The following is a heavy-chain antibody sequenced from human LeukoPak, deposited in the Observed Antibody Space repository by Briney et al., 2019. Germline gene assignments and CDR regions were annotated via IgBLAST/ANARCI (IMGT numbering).Heavy chain of an antibody. J-gene: IGHJ4*02. D-gene: IGHD3-22*01. CDR3: AKGRNYYDSSGYSPFDY. Sequence: GGSLRLSCAASGFTFSSNYMSGVRQAPAKGLEWGSVIYSGGSTHYADSVKGRFIISRDNSKNTLYLQMDSLRVEDTAVYYCAKGRNYYDSSGYSPFDYWGQGTLVTVSS. CDR1: GFTFSSNY. V-gene: IGHV3-66*01. CDR2: IYSGGST.